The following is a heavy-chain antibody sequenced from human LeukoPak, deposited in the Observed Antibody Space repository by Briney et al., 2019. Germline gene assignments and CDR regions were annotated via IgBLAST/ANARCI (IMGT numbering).Heavy chain of an antibody. V-gene: IGHV3-15*01. J-gene: IGHJ6*03. Sequence: PGGSLRLSCAASGFTFSNAWMSWVRQAPGKGLEWVGRIKSKTDGGTTDYAAPVKGRFTISRDDSKNTLDLQMNSLKTEDTAVYYCTTDREPYPAPYYYYYMDVWGKGTTVTVSS. CDR1: GFTFSNAW. CDR2: IKSKTDGGTT. D-gene: IGHD1-14*01. CDR3: TTDREPYPAPYYYYYMDV.